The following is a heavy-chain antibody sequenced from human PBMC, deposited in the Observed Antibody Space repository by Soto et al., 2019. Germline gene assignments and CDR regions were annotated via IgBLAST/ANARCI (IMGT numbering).Heavy chain of an antibody. V-gene: IGHV4-30-2*01. CDR2: IYHSGYT. J-gene: IGHJ5*02. D-gene: IGHD1-7*01. CDR1: GGSISSGGYA. Sequence: QMRLQESGSGLVKPSQTLSLTCAVSGGSISSGGYAWNWIRQPPGKGLEWIGYIYHSGYTSYNPSLKSRVTISVDKSKNQFSQTLSFVTAADTAVYYCARDSLTGNYFDPWGQGTLVTVSS. CDR3: ARDSLTGNYFDP.